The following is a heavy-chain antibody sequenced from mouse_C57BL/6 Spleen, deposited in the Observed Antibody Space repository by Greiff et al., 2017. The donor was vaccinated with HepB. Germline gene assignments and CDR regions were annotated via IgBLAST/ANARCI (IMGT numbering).Heavy chain of an antibody. Sequence: QVQLKESGAELVKPGASVKMSCKASGYTFTTYPIEWMKQNHGKSLEWIGNFHPYNDDTKYNEKFKGKATLTVVKSSSTVYLELSRLTSDDSAVYYCARRAYGSSYEFAYWGQGTLVTVSA. CDR3: ARRAYGSSYEFAY. V-gene: IGHV1-47*01. D-gene: IGHD1-1*01. J-gene: IGHJ3*01. CDR2: FHPYNDDT. CDR1: GYTFTTYP.